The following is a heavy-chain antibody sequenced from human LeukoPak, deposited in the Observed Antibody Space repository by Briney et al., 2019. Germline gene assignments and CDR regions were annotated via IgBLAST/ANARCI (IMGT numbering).Heavy chain of an antibody. CDR2: ISSSGSTI. J-gene: IGHJ4*02. CDR1: GFTFSDDY. Sequence: GGSLRLSCAASGFTFSDDYMSWIRQAPGKGLEWVSYISSSGSTIYYADSVKGRFTISRDNTKSSLYLQMNSLGAEDKAMYYCAKLLGTATTYDSWGQGTRVTVSS. D-gene: IGHD5-24*01. V-gene: IGHV3-11*04. CDR3: AKLLGTATTYDS.